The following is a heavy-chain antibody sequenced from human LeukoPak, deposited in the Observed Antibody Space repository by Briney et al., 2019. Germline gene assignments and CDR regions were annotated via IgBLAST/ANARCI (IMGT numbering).Heavy chain of an antibody. Sequence: SETLSLTCAVYGGSFSGYYWSWIRQPPGKGLEWIGEINHSGSTNYNPSLKSRVTISVDTSKNQFSLKLSSVTAADTAVYYCVRGITEVVVPAAPYYYYGMDVWGKGTTVTVSS. CDR2: INHSGST. J-gene: IGHJ6*04. D-gene: IGHD2-2*01. CDR3: VRGITEVVVPAAPYYYYGMDV. CDR1: GGSFSGYY. V-gene: IGHV4-34*01.